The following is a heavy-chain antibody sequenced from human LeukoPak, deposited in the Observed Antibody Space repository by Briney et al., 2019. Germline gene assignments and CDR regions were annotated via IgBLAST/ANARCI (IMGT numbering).Heavy chain of an antibody. D-gene: IGHD6-19*01. CDR2: INPNSGGT. J-gene: IGHJ4*02. Sequence: VASVKVSCKASGGTFSSYAISWVRQAPGQGLEWMGRINPNSGGTNYAQKFQGRVTMTRDTSISTAYMELSRLRSDDTAVYYCARSRYSSGWRPFDYWGQGTLVTVSS. CDR3: ARSRYSSGWRPFDY. CDR1: GGTFSSYA. V-gene: IGHV1-2*06.